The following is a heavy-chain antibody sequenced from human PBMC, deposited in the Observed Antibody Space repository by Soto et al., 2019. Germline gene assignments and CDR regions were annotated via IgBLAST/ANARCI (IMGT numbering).Heavy chain of an antibody. D-gene: IGHD1-26*01. J-gene: IGHJ4*02. Sequence: SETLSLTCAVFGGSVSSETHFWSWIRQPPGRGLEWIGYIYHSGITNSNPSLKGRLTISVDKSTNHFSLSLASVTAADTAIYYCAREDMSGTYYFDSWGQGTRVTVSS. CDR1: GGSVSSETHF. CDR2: IYHSGIT. V-gene: IGHV4-61*03. CDR3: AREDMSGTYYFDS.